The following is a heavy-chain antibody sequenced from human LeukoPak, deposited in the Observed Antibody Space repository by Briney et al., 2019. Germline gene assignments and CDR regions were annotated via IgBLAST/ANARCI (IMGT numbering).Heavy chain of an antibody. Sequence: GGSLRLSCAASGFTFSNSNMYWVRQAPGEGLEWVSSITITTYIYYADSVKGRFTISRDNAKNSLYLQTNSLRAEDTAIYYCARALSIESSSPQGNWGQGTLVTVSS. CDR3: ARALSIESSSPQGN. J-gene: IGHJ4*02. CDR2: ITITTYI. CDR1: GFTFSNSN. V-gene: IGHV3-69-1*02. D-gene: IGHD2-21*01.